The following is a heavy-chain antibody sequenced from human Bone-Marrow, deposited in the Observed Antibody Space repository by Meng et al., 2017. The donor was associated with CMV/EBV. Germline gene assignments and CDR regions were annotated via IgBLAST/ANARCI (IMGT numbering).Heavy chain of an antibody. CDR2: IYYSGST. CDR3: ARGIVVVPAAMMGWFDP. J-gene: IGHJ5*02. Sequence: SISSGDCYWGWIRQPPGKGLEWIGYIYYSGSTYYNPSLKSRVTISVDTSKNQFSLKLSSVPAADTAVYYCARGIVVVPAAMMGWFDPWGQGTLVTVSS. D-gene: IGHD2-2*01. V-gene: IGHV4-30-4*08. CDR1: SISSGDCY.